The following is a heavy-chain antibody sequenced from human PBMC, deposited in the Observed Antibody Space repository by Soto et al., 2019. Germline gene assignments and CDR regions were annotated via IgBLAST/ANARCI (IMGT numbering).Heavy chain of an antibody. CDR3: VREAYIGYGHAIDH. D-gene: IGHD5-12*01. Sequence: PSETLSLTCAVPGVSISTYYWSLIRQPQGKGLEWIGYNYHSGTTNHNPSLKSRVTISVDTSKNQFSLRLTSVTAAETAIYYCVREAYIGYGHAIDHWGQGTLVTVSS. CDR2: NYHSGTT. V-gene: IGHV4-59*01. J-gene: IGHJ4*02. CDR1: GVSISTYY.